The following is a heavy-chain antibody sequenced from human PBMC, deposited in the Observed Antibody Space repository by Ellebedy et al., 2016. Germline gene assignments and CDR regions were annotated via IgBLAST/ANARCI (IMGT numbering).Heavy chain of an antibody. CDR3: ARVEGASGWCDFDY. CDR1: GFTVSSNY. D-gene: IGHD6-19*01. V-gene: IGHV3-53*01. Sequence: GESLKISCAASGFTVSSNYMSWVRQAPGKGLEWVSVIYSGGSTYYADSVKGRFTISRDNSKNTLYLQMNSLRAEGTAVYYCARVEGASGWCDFDYWGQGTLVTVSS. CDR2: IYSGGST. J-gene: IGHJ4*02.